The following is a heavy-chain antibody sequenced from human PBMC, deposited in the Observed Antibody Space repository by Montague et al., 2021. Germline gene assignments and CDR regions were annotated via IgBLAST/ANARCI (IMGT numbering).Heavy chain of an antibody. CDR2: VSHGGRT. J-gene: IGHJ6*03. Sequence: SETLSLTCTVSRSLINSDYYWGWIRQPPGKGLAWMGSVSHGGRTYYNPSLKSRVTISVDTSNNHFSLKLSSVTAADTAMYYCARERDRYYYMDIWGKGTTITASS. CDR1: RSLINSDYY. V-gene: IGHV4-38-2*02. CDR3: ARERDRYYYMDI.